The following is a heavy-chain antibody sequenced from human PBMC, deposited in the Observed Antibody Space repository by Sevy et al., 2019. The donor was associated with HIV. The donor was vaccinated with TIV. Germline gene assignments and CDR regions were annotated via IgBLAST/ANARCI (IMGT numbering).Heavy chain of an antibody. Sequence: SETLSLTCTVSGGSISSYYWSWIRQPPGKGLEWIGYIYYSGSTNYNPSLKSRVTISVDTSKNQFSLKLSSVTAADTAVYYCARAYHGDYNMLEYRFDPWGQGTLVTVSS. D-gene: IGHD4-17*01. CDR3: ARAYHGDYNMLEYRFDP. V-gene: IGHV4-59*01. CDR1: GGSISSYY. J-gene: IGHJ5*02. CDR2: IYYSGST.